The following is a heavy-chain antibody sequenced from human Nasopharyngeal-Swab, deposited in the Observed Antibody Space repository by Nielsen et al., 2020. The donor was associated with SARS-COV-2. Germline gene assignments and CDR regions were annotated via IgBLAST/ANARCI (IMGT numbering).Heavy chain of an antibody. V-gene: IGHV4-39*01. Sequence: SETLSLTCTVSGGSISSSSYYWGWIRQPPGKGLEWIGSIYYSGSTYYNPSLKSRVTISVDTSKNQFSLKLSSVTAADTAVYYCARYDYSNEGAYYHYYMDVWGKGTTVTVSS. CDR3: ARYDYSNEGAYYHYYMDV. CDR1: GGSISSSSYY. D-gene: IGHD4-11*01. CDR2: IYYSGST. J-gene: IGHJ6*03.